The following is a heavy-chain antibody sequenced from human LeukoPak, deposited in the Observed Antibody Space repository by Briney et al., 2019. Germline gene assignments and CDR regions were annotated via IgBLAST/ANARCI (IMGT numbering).Heavy chain of an antibody. D-gene: IGHD6-13*01. CDR3: AKARIASAGTGAFDV. Sequence: GGSLRLSCAASGFTVSSYGMTWVRQAPGKGLEWVSAFSATDGSAQYAESVKGRSTISRDNSKNSLYLQMNSLRDEDTAVYYCAKARIASAGTGAFDVWGQGTMVTVSS. CDR2: FSATDGSA. CDR1: GFTVSSYG. V-gene: IGHV3-23*01. J-gene: IGHJ3*01.